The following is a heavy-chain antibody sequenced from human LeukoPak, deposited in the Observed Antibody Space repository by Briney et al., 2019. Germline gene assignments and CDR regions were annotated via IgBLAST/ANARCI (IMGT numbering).Heavy chain of an antibody. CDR2: ISGSGGST. CDR1: GFTFSSYA. CDR3: AKEVSGLLDY. V-gene: IGHV3-23*01. D-gene: IGHD6-19*01. Sequence: SGGSLRLSCAASGFTFSSYAIGWARQAPGKGLDWVSAISGSGGSTYYADSVKGRFTISRDNSKNTLYLQMNSLRAEDTAVYYCAKEVSGLLDYWGQGTLVTVSS. J-gene: IGHJ4*02.